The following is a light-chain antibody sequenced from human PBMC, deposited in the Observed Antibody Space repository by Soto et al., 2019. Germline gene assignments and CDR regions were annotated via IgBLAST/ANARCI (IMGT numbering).Light chain of an antibody. CDR2: DVS. V-gene: IGLV2-14*03. Sequence: QSALTQPASGSGSPGQWITISCTGTGSDVGGYNYVSWYQQHPGKAPKLVIYDVSNRPSGVSNRFSGSKSGNTASLTISGLQAEDEADYYCSSYTRSKTYVFGTGTKLTVL. J-gene: IGLJ1*01. CDR1: GSDVGGYNY. CDR3: SSYTRSKTYV.